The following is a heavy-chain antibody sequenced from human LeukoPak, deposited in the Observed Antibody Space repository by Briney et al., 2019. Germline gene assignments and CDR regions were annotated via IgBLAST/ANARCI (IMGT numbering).Heavy chain of an antibody. CDR2: ITPVIGTT. D-gene: IGHD1-26*01. CDR1: GGTFNTHI. Sequence: SVKVSCRSSGGTFNTHIFNWVRQAPEQGLEWMGRITPVIGTTKYAQRFQDRVTITADRSTSTAYLELSGLTYDDTAVYYCTRVTLRGSKYDWFDPWGQGTHVSVSS. V-gene: IGHV1-69*08. J-gene: IGHJ5*02. CDR3: TRVTLRGSKYDWFDP.